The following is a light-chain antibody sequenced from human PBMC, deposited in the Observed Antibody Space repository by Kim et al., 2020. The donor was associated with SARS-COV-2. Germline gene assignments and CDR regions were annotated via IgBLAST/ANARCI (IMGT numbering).Light chain of an antibody. J-gene: IGLJ3*02. CDR2: DVS. Sequence: GQSSIISCTGTSTDIGSYNYVSWYQQHPGNAPKLLMDDVSKRPSGVSNRFSASKSGNTAYLTISGLQAEDEADYYCSSDTRGSTWVFGGGTKVTVL. V-gene: IGLV2-14*03. CDR3: SSDTRGSTWV. CDR1: STDIGSYNY.